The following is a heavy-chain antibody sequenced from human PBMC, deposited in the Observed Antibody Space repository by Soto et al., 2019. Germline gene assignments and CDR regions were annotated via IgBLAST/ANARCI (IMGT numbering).Heavy chain of an antibody. Sequence: SETLSLTCSVSGGSISSPSYYWGWIRQPPGKGLEWIGSIYYSVNTYYNPSLKSRVTIFVDTSRNQFSLKVNSVTASDTAVYLCVRSPGITNFRREYWGQGNLVTVSS. CDR2: IYYSVNT. V-gene: IGHV4-39*01. D-gene: IGHD1-7*01. CDR3: VRSPGITNFRREY. CDR1: GGSISSPSYY. J-gene: IGHJ4*02.